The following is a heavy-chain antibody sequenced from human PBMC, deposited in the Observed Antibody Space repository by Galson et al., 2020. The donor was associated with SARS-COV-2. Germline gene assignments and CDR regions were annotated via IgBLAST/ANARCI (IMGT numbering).Heavy chain of an antibody. V-gene: IGHV4-39*01. CDR1: GGSISSSSYY. Sequence: SETLSLTSTVSGGSISSSSYYWGWIRQPPGKGLEWIGSIYYSGSTYYNPSLKSRVTISVDTSKNQFSLKLSSVTAADTAVYYCARRGVGFGISPDYWGQGTLVTVSS. D-gene: IGHD3-10*01. J-gene: IGHJ4*02. CDR2: IYYSGST. CDR3: ARRGVGFGISPDY.